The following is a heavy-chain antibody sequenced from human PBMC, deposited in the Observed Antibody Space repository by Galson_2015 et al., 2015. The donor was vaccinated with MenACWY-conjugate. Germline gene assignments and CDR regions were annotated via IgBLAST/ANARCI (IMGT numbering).Heavy chain of an antibody. CDR1: GYTFISYG. CDR2: ISARNGYT. D-gene: IGHD2-21*02. Sequence: SVKVSCKASGYTFISYGITFVRQAPGQGLEWIGWISARNGYTNYALNLQSRVTMTADTSTNTAFMELRSLGSDDTAVYYCARTGIRGYFFDYWGQGTLVTVSS. CDR3: ARTGIRGYFFDY. V-gene: IGHV1-18*01. J-gene: IGHJ4*02.